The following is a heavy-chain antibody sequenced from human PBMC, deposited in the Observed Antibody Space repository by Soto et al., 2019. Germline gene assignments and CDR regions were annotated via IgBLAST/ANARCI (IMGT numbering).Heavy chain of an antibody. CDR3: ATHLKTTVTTYWYFDL. CDR2: INHSGST. CDR1: GGSFSGYY. V-gene: IGHV4-34*01. D-gene: IGHD4-17*01. J-gene: IGHJ2*01. Sequence: QVHLQQWGAGLLKPSETLSLTCAVYGGSFSGYYWSWIRQPPGKGLEWIGEINHSGSTNFNPSLKSRVSISVETSKNQFALKLSSVTAADTAVYYCATHLKTTVTTYWYFDLWCRGTLVTVSS.